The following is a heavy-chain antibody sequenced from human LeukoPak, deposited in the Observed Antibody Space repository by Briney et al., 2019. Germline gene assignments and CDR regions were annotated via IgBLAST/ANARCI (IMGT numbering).Heavy chain of an antibody. CDR2: TSGSSSTI. V-gene: IGHV3-48*04. Sequence: GGSLRLSCEASGFTFSTYSMNWARQAPGKGLEWVSHTSGSSSTIYYADSVKGRFTISRDNAKNSLYLQMNSLRAEDTAVYYCAGVLWFGAFDIWGQGTMVAVSS. D-gene: IGHD3-10*01. J-gene: IGHJ3*02. CDR1: GFTFSTYS. CDR3: AGVLWFGAFDI.